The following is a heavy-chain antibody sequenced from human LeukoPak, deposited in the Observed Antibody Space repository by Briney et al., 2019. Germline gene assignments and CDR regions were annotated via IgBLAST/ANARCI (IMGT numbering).Heavy chain of an antibody. V-gene: IGHV3-74*01. CDR1: GFTFSNYG. Sequence: GGSLRLSCAASGFTFSNYGMHWVRQAPGKGLVWVSRINSDGSSTNYADSVKGRFTISRDNSKNTLYLQMNSLRAEDTAVYYCARSFLSIAARSFDYWGQGTLVTVSS. CDR3: ARSFLSIAARSFDY. D-gene: IGHD6-6*01. CDR2: INSDGSST. J-gene: IGHJ4*02.